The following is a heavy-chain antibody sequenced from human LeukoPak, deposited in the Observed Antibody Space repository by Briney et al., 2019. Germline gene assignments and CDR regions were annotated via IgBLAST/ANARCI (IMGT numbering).Heavy chain of an antibody. V-gene: IGHV4-59*08. J-gene: IGHJ4*02. CDR3: ARLQGRGDNYLDY. D-gene: IGHD7-27*01. CDR2: VSYSGSS. CDR1: GGSFSGYY. Sequence: SETLSLTCAVYGGSFSGYYWSWIRQPPGKGLEWIGYVSYSGSSSSNPSLESRVTISVDMSKNQFSLRLSSVTASDTAVYYCARLQGRGDNYLDYWGQGTLVTVSS.